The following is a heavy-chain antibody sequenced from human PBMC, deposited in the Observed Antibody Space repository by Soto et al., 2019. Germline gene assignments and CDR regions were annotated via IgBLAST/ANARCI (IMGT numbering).Heavy chain of an antibody. V-gene: IGHV3-23*01. CDR2: ISGTGDST. CDR1: GFTFSSYA. D-gene: IGHD3-22*01. J-gene: IGHJ4*02. Sequence: PGGSLRLSCAASGFTFSSYAMSWVRQAPGKGLEWVSAISGTGDSTYYADSVKGRFTISRDNSKNTLYLQINSLRAEDTAVYCCAKDRDSSGYYYRNYWGQGTLVTVSS. CDR3: AKDRDSSGYYYRNY.